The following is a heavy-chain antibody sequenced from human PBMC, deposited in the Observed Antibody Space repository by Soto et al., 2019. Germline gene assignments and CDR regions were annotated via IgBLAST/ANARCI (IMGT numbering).Heavy chain of an antibody. Sequence: QVQLVESGGGVVQPGRSLRLSCAASGFTFSSYGMHWVRQAPGKGLEWVAVISYDGSNKYYADSVKGRFTISRDNSKNTLYLQMNSLRAEDTAVYYWAKDWGNYYYGMDVWGQGTTVTVSS. CDR1: GFTFSSYG. CDR2: ISYDGSNK. V-gene: IGHV3-30*18. D-gene: IGHD3-16*01. CDR3: AKDWGNYYYGMDV. J-gene: IGHJ6*02.